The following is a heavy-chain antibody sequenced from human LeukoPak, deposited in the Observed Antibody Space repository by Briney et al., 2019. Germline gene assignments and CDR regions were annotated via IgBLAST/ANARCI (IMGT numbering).Heavy chain of an antibody. D-gene: IGHD6-19*01. Sequence: GASVKVSRKASGYTFTGYYMHWVRQAPGQGLEWMGWINPNSGGTNYAQKFQGRVTMTRDTSISTAYMELSGLRSDDTAVYYCARDKIAVAGLPFDYWGQGTLVTVSS. CDR2: INPNSGGT. V-gene: IGHV1-2*02. J-gene: IGHJ4*02. CDR1: GYTFTGYY. CDR3: ARDKIAVAGLPFDY.